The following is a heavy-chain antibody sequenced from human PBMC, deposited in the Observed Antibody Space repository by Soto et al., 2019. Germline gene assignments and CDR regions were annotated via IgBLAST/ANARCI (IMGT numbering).Heavy chain of an antibody. V-gene: IGHV3-74*01. J-gene: IGHJ4*02. Sequence: EVQLVESGGGLVQPGGSLRLSCAVSGITFRSYWMHWIRQAPGKGLVWVSHINSDSSIINYADSVKGRFTISRDNARNTLYLQITSLRVDETAIYYGASDAAAGLKLWGQGTLVTVSS. CDR3: ASDAAAGLKL. CDR1: GITFRSYW. D-gene: IGHD6-13*01. CDR2: INSDSSII.